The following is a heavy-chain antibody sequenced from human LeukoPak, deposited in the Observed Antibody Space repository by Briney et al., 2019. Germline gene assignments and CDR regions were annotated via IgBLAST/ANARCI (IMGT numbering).Heavy chain of an antibody. V-gene: IGHV1-8*03. CDR2: MNPNSGNT. CDR1: GYTFTSYD. Sequence: GASVKVSCKASGYTFTSYDINWVRQATGQGLGWMGYMNPNSGNTGCAQKFQGRVTITTNTSTSTAYMELSSLRSDDTAVYYCAREGSDYWGQGTLVTVSS. CDR3: AREGSDY. J-gene: IGHJ4*02.